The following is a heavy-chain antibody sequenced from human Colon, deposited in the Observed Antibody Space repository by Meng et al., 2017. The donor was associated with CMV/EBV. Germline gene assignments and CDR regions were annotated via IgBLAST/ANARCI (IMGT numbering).Heavy chain of an antibody. CDR2: IRYDGSLK. D-gene: IGHD1-20*01. J-gene: IGHJ4*02. CDR3: AKDPNWNGGA. CDR1: GFTFSTYG. Sequence: GGSLRLSCAASGFTFSTYGMHWVRQAPGKGLEWVAFIRYDGSLKYYGDSVRGRFTISRDNSKSTLYLQMNSLRSEDTAVYYCAKDPNWNGGAWGQGTLVTVSS. V-gene: IGHV3-30*02.